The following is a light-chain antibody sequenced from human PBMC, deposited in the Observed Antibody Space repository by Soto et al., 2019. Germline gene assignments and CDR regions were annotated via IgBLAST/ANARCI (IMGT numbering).Light chain of an antibody. CDR2: DAS. J-gene: IGKJ2*01. CDR3: QQYNMYSTHT. CDR1: QSIMSW. V-gene: IGKV1-5*01. Sequence: DIQMTQSPSTLSASVGDRVTITCRASQSIMSWLAWYQQKPGQAPKLLIYDASSLESGVPSRFSGSGSGTVFTLTISSLQPDDFATYYCQQYNMYSTHTFGQWTKLEIK.